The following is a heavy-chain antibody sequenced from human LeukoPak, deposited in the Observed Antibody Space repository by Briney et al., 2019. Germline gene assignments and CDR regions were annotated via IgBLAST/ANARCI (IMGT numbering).Heavy chain of an antibody. Sequence: SETLSLTCAVSGGSISSSNWWSWVRQPPGKGLEWIGEIYHSGSTNYNPSLKSRVTISVDTSKNQFSLKLSSVTAADTAVYYCARASGYSSSWYPNWGQGTLVTVSS. V-gene: IGHV4-4*02. CDR2: IYHSGST. J-gene: IGHJ4*02. D-gene: IGHD6-13*01. CDR1: GGSISSSNW. CDR3: ARASGYSSSWYPN.